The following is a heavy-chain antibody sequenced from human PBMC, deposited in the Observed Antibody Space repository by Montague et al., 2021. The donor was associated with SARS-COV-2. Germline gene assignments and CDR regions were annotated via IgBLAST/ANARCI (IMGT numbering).Heavy chain of an antibody. Sequence: SLRLSCAASAFTFSSDAMHWVRQAPGKGLEWVSLISYDGRNKYXXXSXXXRVXLSRDNSKNTMFLQMNSLRVEDTAVYFCARDNTTYGGFPFYGMDVWGQGTTVIVSS. CDR1: AFTFSSDA. D-gene: IGHD2/OR15-2a*01. CDR2: ISYDGRNK. V-gene: IGHV3-30-3*01. J-gene: IGHJ6*02. CDR3: ARDNTTYGGFPFYGMDV.